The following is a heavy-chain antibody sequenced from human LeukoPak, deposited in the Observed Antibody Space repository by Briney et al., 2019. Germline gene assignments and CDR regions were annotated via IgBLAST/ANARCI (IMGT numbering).Heavy chain of an antibody. D-gene: IGHD3-10*01. CDR2: INHSGST. CDR1: GGSFSGYY. Sequence: SETLSLTCAVYGGSFSGYYWSWTRQPPGKGLEWIGEINHSGSTNYNPSLKSRVTISVDTSKNQFSLKLSPVTAADTAVYYCAGEMVRGVDGDDAFDIWGQGTMVTVSS. J-gene: IGHJ3*02. CDR3: AGEMVRGVDGDDAFDI. V-gene: IGHV4-34*01.